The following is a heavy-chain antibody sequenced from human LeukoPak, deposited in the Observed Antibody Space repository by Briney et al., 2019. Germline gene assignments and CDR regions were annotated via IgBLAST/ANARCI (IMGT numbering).Heavy chain of an antibody. J-gene: IGHJ6*02. CDR1: GFTFSSYE. CDR3: ARALYYDFWSGYYNPYYYYGMDV. Sequence: PGGSPRLSCAASGFTFSSYEMNWVRQAPGKGLEWVSYISSSGSTIYYADSVKGRFTISRDNAKNSLYLQMNSLRAEDTAVYYCARALYYDFWSGYYNPYYYYGMDVWGQGTTVTVSS. CDR2: ISSSGSTI. D-gene: IGHD3-3*01. V-gene: IGHV3-48*03.